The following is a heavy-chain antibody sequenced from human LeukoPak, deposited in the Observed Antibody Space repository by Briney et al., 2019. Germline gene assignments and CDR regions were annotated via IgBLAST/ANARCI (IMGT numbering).Heavy chain of an antibody. D-gene: IGHD2-2*01. CDR3: ARHGGYCSSTSCYYYYGMDV. Sequence: GESLKISCKGSGYSFTSYWIGWVRQMPGKGLEWMGIIYPGDSDTRYSPPFQGQVTISADKSISTAYLQWSSLKASDTAMYYCARHGGYCSSTSCYYYYGMDVWGQGTTVTVSS. V-gene: IGHV5-51*01. J-gene: IGHJ6*02. CDR2: IYPGDSDT. CDR1: GYSFTSYW.